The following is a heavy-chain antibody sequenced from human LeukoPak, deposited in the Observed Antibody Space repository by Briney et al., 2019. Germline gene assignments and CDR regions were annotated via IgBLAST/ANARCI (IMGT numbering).Heavy chain of an antibody. CDR3: ARVKIDTAMAYYYYYYMDV. Sequence: SETLSLTCTVSGGSISSSSYYWGWLRQPPGKGLEWLGSIYYSGGTYYNPSLKSRVTISVDTSKNQFSLKLSSVTAADTAVYYCARVKIDTAMAYYYYYYMDVWGKGTTVTVSS. D-gene: IGHD5-18*01. CDR2: IYYSGGT. CDR1: GGSISSSSYY. V-gene: IGHV4-39*07. J-gene: IGHJ6*03.